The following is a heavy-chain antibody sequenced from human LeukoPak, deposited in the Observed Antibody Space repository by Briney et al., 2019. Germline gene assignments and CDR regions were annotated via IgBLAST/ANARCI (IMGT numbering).Heavy chain of an antibody. Sequence: GGSLRLSCAASGFTFSSCAMSWVRQAPGKGLEWVSAISGNGGDTYYADSVKGRFTISRDNSKNTVYLQMNSLRAEDTAVYRCARRRDFIDYWGQGTLVTVSS. CDR1: GFTFSSCA. J-gene: IGHJ4*02. CDR2: ISGNGGDT. V-gene: IGHV3-23*01. CDR3: ARRRDFIDY. D-gene: IGHD3/OR15-3a*01.